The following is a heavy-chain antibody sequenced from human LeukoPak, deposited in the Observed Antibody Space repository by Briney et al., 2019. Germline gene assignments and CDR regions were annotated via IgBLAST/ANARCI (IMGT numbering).Heavy chain of an antibody. J-gene: IGHJ4*02. V-gene: IGHV1-2*02. D-gene: IGHD3-10*01. Sequence: ASVKVSCKASGYTFTGYYMHWVRQAPGQGLEWMGWINPDSGDTKYPQKFQGRVSLTRDTSISTAFMELSRLRFDDTAAYYCASRGERDDYWGQGTLVTVSS. CDR1: GYTFTGYY. CDR3: ASRGERDDY. CDR2: INPDSGDT.